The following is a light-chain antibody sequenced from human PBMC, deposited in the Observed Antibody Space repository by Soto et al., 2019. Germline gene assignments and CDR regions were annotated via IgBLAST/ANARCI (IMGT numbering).Light chain of an antibody. CDR1: QSISRY. V-gene: IGKV1-39*01. Sequence: DIQMTQSPSSLSASVGDRVTITCRTSQSISRYLNWYQHKLGTAPKLLIHGSFKLQSGVPSRFSGSGSGTDFTLTISSLHHEDFETYYCQQSYNTPRTLGLGTKVDIK. CDR2: GSF. CDR3: QQSYNTPRT. J-gene: IGKJ1*01.